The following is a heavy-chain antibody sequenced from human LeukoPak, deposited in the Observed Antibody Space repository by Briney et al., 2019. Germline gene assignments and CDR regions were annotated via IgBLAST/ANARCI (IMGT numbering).Heavy chain of an antibody. D-gene: IGHD3-22*01. CDR3: GFSHYYDSSALYYFDY. Sequence: GGSLRLSCTASGFTFGDYAMSWFRQAPGKGLDWVGFIRSKAYGGTTEYAASVKGRFTISRDDSKSIAYLQMNSLKTEDTAVYYCGFSHYYDSSALYYFDYWGQGTLVTVSS. J-gene: IGHJ4*02. CDR2: IRSKAYGGTT. V-gene: IGHV3-49*03. CDR1: GFTFGDYA.